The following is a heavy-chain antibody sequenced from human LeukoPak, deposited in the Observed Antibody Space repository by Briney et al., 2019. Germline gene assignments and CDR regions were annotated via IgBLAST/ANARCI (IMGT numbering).Heavy chain of an antibody. V-gene: IGHV4-59*01. J-gene: IGHJ5*02. CDR1: GGSISSYY. Sequence: SETLSLTCSVSGGSISSYYWSWIRQPPGKGLEWIGYIYYSGNTNYNPSLKSRVTISVDTSKNQFSLKLSSVTAADTAIYYCARDGSSWYKNWFDPWGQGTLVTVSS. CDR3: ARDGSSWYKNWFDP. D-gene: IGHD6-13*01. CDR2: IYYSGNT.